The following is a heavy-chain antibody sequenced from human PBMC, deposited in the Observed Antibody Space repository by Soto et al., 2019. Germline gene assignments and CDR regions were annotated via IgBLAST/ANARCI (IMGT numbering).Heavy chain of an antibody. CDR3: AKVPLFKPNYRIAAAGIDY. V-gene: IGHV3-23*01. J-gene: IGHJ4*02. Sequence: GGSLRLSCAASGFTFSSYAMSWVRQAPGKGLEWVSAISGSGGSTYYADSVKGRFTISRDNSKNTLYLQMNSLRAEDTAVYYCAKVPLFKPNYRIAAAGIDYWGQGTLVTVSS. CDR1: GFTFSSYA. D-gene: IGHD6-13*01. CDR2: ISGSGGST.